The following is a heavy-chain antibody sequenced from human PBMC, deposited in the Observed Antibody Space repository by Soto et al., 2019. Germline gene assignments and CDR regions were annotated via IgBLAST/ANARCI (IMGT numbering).Heavy chain of an antibody. V-gene: IGHV3-48*02. Sequence: GSLRLSCAASGFTFSSNSMNWVRQAPGKGLEWISYISSSSSTIYADSVKGRFTISRDNAKNSLYLQMNSLRDEDTAAYYCARVIWSGHLTSDLWGQGTLVTVSS. D-gene: IGHD3-3*01. CDR1: GFTFSSNS. J-gene: IGHJ5*02. CDR2: ISSSSSTI. CDR3: ARVIWSGHLTSDL.